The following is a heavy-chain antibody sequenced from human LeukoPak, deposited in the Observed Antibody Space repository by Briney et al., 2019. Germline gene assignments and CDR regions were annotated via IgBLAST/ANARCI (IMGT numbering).Heavy chain of an antibody. D-gene: IGHD3-3*01. V-gene: IGHV3-30*02. CDR2: IRYDGSNK. CDR3: AKDYRFVGTNFWSGPYYFDY. Sequence: GGSLRLSCAASGFTFSSYGMHWVRQAPGKGLEWVAFIRYDGSNKYYADSVKGRFTISRDNSKNTLYLQMNSLRAEDTAVYYCAKDYRFVGTNFWSGPYYFDYWGQGTLVTVSS. CDR1: GFTFSSYG. J-gene: IGHJ4*02.